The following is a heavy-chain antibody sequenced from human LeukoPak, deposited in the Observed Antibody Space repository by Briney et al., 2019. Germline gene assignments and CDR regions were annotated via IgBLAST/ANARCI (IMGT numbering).Heavy chain of an antibody. CDR3: ARDYLYASRRFDA. J-gene: IGHJ5*02. CDR1: GGSISSTNW. Sequence: KASETLSLTCAVSGGSISSTNWWSWVRQPPGKGLEWIGQIYHSGSANYNPSLKSRVTSSVDKSKNQFSLKVNSVTAADTAVYYCARDYLYASRRFDAWGQGTLVTVSS. V-gene: IGHV4-4*02. CDR2: IYHSGSA. D-gene: IGHD2-8*01.